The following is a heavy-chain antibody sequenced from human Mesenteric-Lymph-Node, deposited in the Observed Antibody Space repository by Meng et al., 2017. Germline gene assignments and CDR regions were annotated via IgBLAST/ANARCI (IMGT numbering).Heavy chain of an antibody. CDR3: ARACNSSPVICH. CDR2: IDPDDGTS. Sequence: ASVKVSCKASGYTFRRYFIHWVRQAPGQGPEWMAIIDPDDGTSRYAQKFQGRVTVTRDTSTSTLSLELSSLRSEDTAVYYCARACNSSPVICHWGPGTLVTVSS. J-gene: IGHJ4*02. V-gene: IGHV1-46*01. D-gene: IGHD6-13*01. CDR1: GYTFRRYF.